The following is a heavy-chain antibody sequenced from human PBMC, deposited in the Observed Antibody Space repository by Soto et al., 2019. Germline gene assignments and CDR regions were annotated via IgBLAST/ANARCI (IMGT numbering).Heavy chain of an antibody. J-gene: IGHJ5*01. CDR2: XNXXXGXA. CDR1: TDTSISHD. V-gene: IGHV1-8*01. CDR3: ARRKDRTGPNSFDS. Sequence: ASLHVSRKASTDTSISHDINSVHQSPGEXREWMXRXNXXXGXAXXXPXXQXRVTITRNTSIHTAYMELRSLRSNDTAVYFCARRKDRTGPNSFDSWGHGILVSDSS.